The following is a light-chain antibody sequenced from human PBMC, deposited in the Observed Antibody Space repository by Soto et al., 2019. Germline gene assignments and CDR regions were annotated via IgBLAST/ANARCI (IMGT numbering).Light chain of an antibody. J-gene: IGKJ4*01. CDR2: GAS. CDR3: QQYVSSPLT. Sequence: EIVLTQSPDTLSLSPGERATLSCRASQILSSNSLAWYQQKPCHAPSVLVYGASHRATGIPDRFSGSWSGTDFVLTVIRLEPEDFAVYYCQQYVSSPLTFRGGMKVEIK. CDR1: QILSSNS. V-gene: IGKV3-20*01.